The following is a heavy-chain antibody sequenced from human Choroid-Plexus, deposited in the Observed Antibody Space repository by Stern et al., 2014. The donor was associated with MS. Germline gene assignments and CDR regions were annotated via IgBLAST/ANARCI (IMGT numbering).Heavy chain of an antibody. V-gene: IGHV3-30*18. CDR3: AKDRQYLTSFFDH. D-gene: IGHD2/OR15-2a*01. Sequence: DQLVESGGGVVQPGRPLRLSCVASGFTFGSCPMHWVRQAPGKGLDWVAGVAYDGSNKYYAGSGKGRFTISRDNSRNTLYMQRSSLRPEDTAVYYCAKDRQYLTSFFDHGGQGSLVTVSS. CDR1: GFTFGSCP. J-gene: IGHJ5*02. CDR2: VAYDGSNK.